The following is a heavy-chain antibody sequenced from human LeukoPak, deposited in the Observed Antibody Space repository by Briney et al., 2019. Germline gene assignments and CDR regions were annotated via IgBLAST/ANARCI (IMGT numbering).Heavy chain of an antibody. CDR1: GYTFTGYY. Sequence: ASVKVSCKASGYTFTGYYMHWVRQAPGQGLEWMGWINPNSGGTNYAQKFQGRVTMTRDTSISTAYMELSRLRSDDTAVYYCGRPPSGGSGFFAFDFWGQGTMVTVSS. J-gene: IGHJ3*01. D-gene: IGHD6-25*01. CDR2: INPNSGGT. CDR3: GRPPSGGSGFFAFDF. V-gene: IGHV1-2*02.